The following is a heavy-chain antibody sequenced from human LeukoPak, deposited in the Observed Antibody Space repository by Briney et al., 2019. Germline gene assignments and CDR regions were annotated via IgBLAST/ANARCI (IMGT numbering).Heavy chain of an antibody. CDR2: ISSSSSYI. V-gene: IGHV3-21*01. CDR3: ARDGSGSYFQIGHDAFDI. J-gene: IGHJ3*02. CDR1: GFTFSSYS. D-gene: IGHD1-26*01. Sequence: PGGSPRLSCAASGFTFSSYSMNWVRQAPGKGLEWVSSISSSSSYIYYADSVKGRFTISRDNAKNSLYLQMNSLRAEDTAVYYCARDGSGSYFQIGHDAFDIWGQGTMVTVSS.